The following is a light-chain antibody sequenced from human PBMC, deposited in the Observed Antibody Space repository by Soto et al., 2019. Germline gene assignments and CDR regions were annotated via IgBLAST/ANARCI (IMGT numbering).Light chain of an antibody. J-gene: IGKJ4*01. Sequence: DLQMTQSPSSLSASVGDRVTITCRASQDISNSLAWYQQKPGKVPKVLIYATSILQSGVPARFSGSGSGTAFTLTISSPQPEDVATYYCQNYNSAPLTFGGGTKVEI. CDR2: ATS. CDR1: QDISNS. V-gene: IGKV1-27*01. CDR3: QNYNSAPLT.